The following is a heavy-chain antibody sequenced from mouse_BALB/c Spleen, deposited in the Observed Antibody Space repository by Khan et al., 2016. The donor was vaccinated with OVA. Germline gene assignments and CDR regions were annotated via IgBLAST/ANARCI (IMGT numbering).Heavy chain of an antibody. CDR3: ATFTTATCY. J-gene: IGHJ2*01. Sequence: EVKLEESGGGLVQPGGSLKLSCAASGFAFSRYWMSWVRQAPGKGLEWIGEINPDSSTINYTPSLKDKFTISRDRAKNTLDLQVSNVRSEDTASDCCATFTTATCYWGQRTTLTVSS. CDR1: GFAFSRYW. V-gene: IGHV4-1*02. CDR2: INPDSSTI. D-gene: IGHD1-2*01.